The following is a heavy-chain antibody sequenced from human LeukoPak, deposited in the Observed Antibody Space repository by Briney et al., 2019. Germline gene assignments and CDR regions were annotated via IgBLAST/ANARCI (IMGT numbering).Heavy chain of an antibody. CDR2: TYYRSKWYN. D-gene: IGHD2-2*01. Sequence: SQTLSLTCAISGDSVSSNRAAWNWIRQYPSRGLEWLGRTYYRSKWYNDYAVSVKSRITINPDTSKNQFSLQLNSVTPEDTAVYYCAREGIVVVPAATKKYYYYGMDVWGQGTTVTVSS. V-gene: IGHV6-1*01. J-gene: IGHJ6*02. CDR3: AREGIVVVPAATKKYYYYGMDV. CDR1: GDSVSSNRAA.